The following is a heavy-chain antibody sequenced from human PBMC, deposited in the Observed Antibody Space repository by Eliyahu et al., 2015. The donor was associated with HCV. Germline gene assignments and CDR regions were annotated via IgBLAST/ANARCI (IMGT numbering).Heavy chain of an antibody. Sequence: QVQLEESGGGVVQPGRSLRLSCAASGFAFXXYGMHWVRQAPGKGPEWVALIWYDGTNKYYADSVKGRFTISRDNSKNTLYVQMNSLRAEDTAVYYCARGGYYDRSGYQDAFDLWGQGTVVTVSP. CDR2: IWYDGTNK. J-gene: IGHJ3*01. CDR3: ARGGYYDRSGYQDAFDL. CDR1: GFAFXXYG. V-gene: IGHV3-33*01. D-gene: IGHD3-22*01.